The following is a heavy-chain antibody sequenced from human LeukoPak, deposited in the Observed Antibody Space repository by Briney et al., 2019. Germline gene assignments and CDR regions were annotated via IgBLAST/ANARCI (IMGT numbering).Heavy chain of an antibody. CDR2: ISWNSGSI. CDR3: AKEFFGDLRTPVYYGMDV. Sequence: GGSLRLSCAASGFTFDDYAMHWVRQAPGKGLEWVSGISWNSGSIGYADSVKGRFTISRDNAKNSLYLQMNSLRAEDTALYYCAKEFFGDLRTPVYYGMDVWGQGTTVTVSS. V-gene: IGHV3-9*01. J-gene: IGHJ6*02. CDR1: GFTFDDYA. D-gene: IGHD3-10*01.